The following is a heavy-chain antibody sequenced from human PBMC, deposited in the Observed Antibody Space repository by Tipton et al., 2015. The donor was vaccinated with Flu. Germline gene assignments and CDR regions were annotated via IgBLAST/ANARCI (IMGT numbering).Heavy chain of an antibody. Sequence: TLSLTCTVSGDSMGTYSWSWIRPPPGTGLEWIGYTTYSGTTSNNPSLPGRVSISIATSKNQFPLKLSSVTAADTAVYYCARHSGSRSYPLDYRGQGTLVTVSS. J-gene: IGHJ4*02. CDR1: GDSMGTYS. CDR3: ARHSGSRSYPLDY. CDR2: TTYSGTT. V-gene: IGHV4-59*08. D-gene: IGHD3-10*01.